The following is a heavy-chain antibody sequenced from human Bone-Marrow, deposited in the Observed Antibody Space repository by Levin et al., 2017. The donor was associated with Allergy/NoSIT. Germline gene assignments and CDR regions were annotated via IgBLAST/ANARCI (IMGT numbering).Heavy chain of an antibody. V-gene: IGHV5-51*01. CDR2: IYPGDSDT. Sequence: PGESLKISCEGSAYSFSSYWIGWVRQMPGKGLEWMGIIYPGDSDTRYSPSFQGQVTISADKSISTAYLQWSSLKASDTAMYYCARYDDILTGYSNYWGQGTLVTVSS. CDR3: ARYDDILTGYSNY. D-gene: IGHD3-9*01. J-gene: IGHJ4*02. CDR1: AYSFSSYW.